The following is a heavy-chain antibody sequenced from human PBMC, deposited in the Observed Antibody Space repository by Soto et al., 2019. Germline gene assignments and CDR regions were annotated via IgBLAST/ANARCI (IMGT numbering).Heavy chain of an antibody. Sequence: EVQLVETGGGLIQPGGSLRLSCAASGFTVSSNYMSWVRQAPGKGLEWVSVIYSGGSTYYADSVKGRFTISRDNSKNTLYLQMNSLRAEDTAVYYCARAPYGSGSYYYYYYGMDVWDQGTTVTVSS. J-gene: IGHJ6*02. CDR2: IYSGGST. CDR3: ARAPYGSGSYYYYYYGMDV. CDR1: GFTVSSNY. D-gene: IGHD3-10*01. V-gene: IGHV3-53*02.